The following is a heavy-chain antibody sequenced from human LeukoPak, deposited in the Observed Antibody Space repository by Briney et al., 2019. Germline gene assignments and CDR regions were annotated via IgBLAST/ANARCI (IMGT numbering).Heavy chain of an antibody. Sequence: PGGSLRLSCAASGFTFRSHWMHWVRHAPGKGLGWVSRIKGDESYTNHADSVKGRFTISRDNAKNTLYLQMTSLRAEDTAIYHCVRDGDVYNFDHWGQGTLVTVSS. CDR3: VRDGDVYNFDH. J-gene: IGHJ4*02. V-gene: IGHV3-74*01. D-gene: IGHD5-24*01. CDR2: IKGDESYT. CDR1: GFTFRSHW.